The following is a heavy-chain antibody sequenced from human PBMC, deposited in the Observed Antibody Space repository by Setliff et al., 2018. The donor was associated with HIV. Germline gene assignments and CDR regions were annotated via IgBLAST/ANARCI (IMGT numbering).Heavy chain of an antibody. CDR3: ARNTPGIVPRRVGFDT. D-gene: IGHD1-26*01. Sequence: ASVKVSCKASGYTFTDYYIHWVRQAPGQGLQWMGWVNPNSGGTNSAQEFQGRGTMTRDTSISTAYMELTWLKPDDTAVYYCARNTPGIVPRRVGFDTWGQGTLVTVSS. CDR1: GYTFTDYY. J-gene: IGHJ5*02. CDR2: VNPNSGGT. V-gene: IGHV1-2*02.